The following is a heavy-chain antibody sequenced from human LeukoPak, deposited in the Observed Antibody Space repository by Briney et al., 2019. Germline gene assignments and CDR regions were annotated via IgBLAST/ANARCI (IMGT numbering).Heavy chain of an antibody. D-gene: IGHD1-26*01. Sequence: GGSLRLSCAASGFTFSSYAMSWVRQAPGKGLEWVSAISGSGGSTYYADSVKGRFTIPRDNSKNTLYLQLKSLRAEDTAVYYCAKDSSSGTYFDYWGQGTLVTVSS. CDR2: ISGSGGST. CDR1: GFTFSSYA. CDR3: AKDSSSGTYFDY. J-gene: IGHJ4*02. V-gene: IGHV3-23*01.